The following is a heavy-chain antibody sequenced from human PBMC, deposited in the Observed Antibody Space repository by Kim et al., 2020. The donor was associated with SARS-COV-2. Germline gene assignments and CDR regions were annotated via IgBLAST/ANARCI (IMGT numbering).Heavy chain of an antibody. CDR1: GYSLTKYA. CDR2: INTYSGNP. J-gene: IGHJ4*02. V-gene: IGHV7-4-1*01. Sequence: ASVKVSCKASGYSLTKYAMNWVRQGPGQGLEWMGWINTYSGNPAYAQGFSGRFVFSLDTSVNTAYLEIHSLTTDDTAFYYCPRDHSPGNSSTHDYWGQGTLVTVSS. CDR3: PRDHSPGNSSTHDY. D-gene: IGHD2-2*01.